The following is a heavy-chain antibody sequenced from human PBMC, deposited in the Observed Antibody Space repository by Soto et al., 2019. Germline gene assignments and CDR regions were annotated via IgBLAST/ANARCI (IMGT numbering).Heavy chain of an antibody. CDR2: IWSDGSNK. Sequence: QVQLVESGGVVVQPGSSLRLPCAASGFTFSSYGMNWVRQAPGKGLEWVAVIWSDGSNKYYADSVKGRFTLSRDNYKNTLYLQMNRLRAEDTAVYYCARSYSSDPNLDSSGYYVPDYWGQGTLVTVCS. V-gene: IGHV3-33*01. J-gene: IGHJ4*02. D-gene: IGHD3-22*01. CDR1: GFTFSSYG. CDR3: ARSYSSDPNLDSSGYYVPDY.